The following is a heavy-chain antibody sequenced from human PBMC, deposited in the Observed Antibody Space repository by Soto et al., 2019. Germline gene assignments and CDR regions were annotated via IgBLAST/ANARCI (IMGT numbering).Heavy chain of an antibody. CDR3: AKGWERWLVRYPSYSIDF. Sequence: GGSLRLSCAACGCTLSSYAISWVRQAPGKGLEWVSAISGSGGSTYYADSVKGRFTISRDNSKNTLYLQMNSLRAEDTAVYYCAKGWERWLVRYPSYSIDFCCKGTTLTLS. CDR1: GCTLSSYA. V-gene: IGHV3-23*01. D-gene: IGHD1-26*01. CDR2: ISGSGGST. J-gene: IGHJ6*03.